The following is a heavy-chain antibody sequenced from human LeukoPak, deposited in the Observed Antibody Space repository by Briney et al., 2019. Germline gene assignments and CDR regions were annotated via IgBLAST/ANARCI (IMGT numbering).Heavy chain of an antibody. V-gene: IGHV4-39*01. CDR1: GGSISSSSYY. D-gene: IGHD6-19*01. J-gene: IGHJ4*02. CDR2: IYYSGST. Sequence: SETLSLTCTVSGGSISSSSYYWGWIRQPPGKGLEWIGSIYYSGSTYYNPSLKSRVTISVDTSKNQFSPKLSSVTAADTAVYYCARKQLSSFDYWGQGTLVTVSS. CDR3: ARKQLSSFDY.